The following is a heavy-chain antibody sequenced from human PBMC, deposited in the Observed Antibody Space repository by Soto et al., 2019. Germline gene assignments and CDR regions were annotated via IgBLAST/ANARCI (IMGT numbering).Heavy chain of an antibody. J-gene: IGHJ6*02. D-gene: IGHD4-17*01. CDR1: GDSVSINRAA. V-gene: IGHV6-1*01. CDR2: TYYSSKWYN. Sequence: SEPLSLTCAISGDSVSINRAAWYWIMQSPSRGLEWLGRTYYSSKWYNDYAVSVKSRITINPDTAKNQFSLQLNSVTPEDTAVYYCARGLRPKDYGMDVWGQGTTVTVSS. CDR3: ARGLRPKDYGMDV.